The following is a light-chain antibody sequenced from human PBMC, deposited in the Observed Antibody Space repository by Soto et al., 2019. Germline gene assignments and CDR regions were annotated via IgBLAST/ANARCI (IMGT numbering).Light chain of an antibody. CDR2: GAS. Sequence: DIQLTQSPSTLSASVGDRVTLTCPASESISRWLAWFQQKPGKVPNLLIFGASTLYSGVSSRFSGSGSGTDFTLTISSLQPEDVGTYYCQKYDNDPWTFGQGTKVDIK. CDR3: QKYDNDPWT. J-gene: IGKJ1*01. V-gene: IGKV1-27*01. CDR1: ESISRW.